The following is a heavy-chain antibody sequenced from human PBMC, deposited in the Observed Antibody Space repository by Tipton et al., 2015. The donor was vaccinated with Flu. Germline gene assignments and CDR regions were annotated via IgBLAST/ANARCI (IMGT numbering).Heavy chain of an antibody. D-gene: IGHD3-3*02. CDR1: GFTFSTYW. CDR3: ARAGTFGSGRYYYGY. Sequence: SLRLSCAASGFTFSTYWMSWVRQAPGKGLEWVANIHLDGSEENYVDSVKGRFTISRDNAKNSLYLEMNSLRVEDTAVYYCARAGTFGSGRYYYGYWGQGTLVTVSS. CDR2: IHLDGSEE. V-gene: IGHV3-7*01. J-gene: IGHJ4*02.